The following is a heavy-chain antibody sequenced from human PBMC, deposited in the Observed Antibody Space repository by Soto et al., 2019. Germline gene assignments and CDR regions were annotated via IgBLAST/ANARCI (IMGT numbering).Heavy chain of an antibody. D-gene: IGHD1-1*01. J-gene: IGHJ1*01. CDR3: AKEENQNDDVDH. CDR2: ISRDGRGE. Sequence: QVQLVESGGGVVQPGGSLRLSCVGSGFNFARFGIQWIRQAPGQGLEWVAIISRDGRGEAFADSVKGRFAISKDNSENTVYLEMTGLRSGDTAVYYCAKEENQNDDVDHWGQGTLVTVST. CDR1: GFNFARFG. V-gene: IGHV3-30*18.